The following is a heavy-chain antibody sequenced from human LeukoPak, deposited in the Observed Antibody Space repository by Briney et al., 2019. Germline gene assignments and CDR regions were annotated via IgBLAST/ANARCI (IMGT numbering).Heavy chain of an antibody. D-gene: IGHD2-2*02. Sequence: VNVSCTGSGGTFSTYGNNWVRQAPGHALEWMGGVIPILDIGNYAQKFQGRVTITADESTSTAYMELSSLRSEDTAVYYCAREGYSAAFDLWGQGTLVSVSS. CDR3: AREGYSAAFDL. V-gene: IGHV1-69*10. J-gene: IGHJ4*02. CDR1: GGTFSTYG. CDR2: VIPILDIG.